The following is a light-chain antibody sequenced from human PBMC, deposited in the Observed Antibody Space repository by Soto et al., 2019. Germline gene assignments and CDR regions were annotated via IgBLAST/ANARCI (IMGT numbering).Light chain of an antibody. CDR1: DSDVGGYNY. J-gene: IGLJ2*01. CDR3: RSSTNYFTPRVV. CDR2: GVY. V-gene: IGLV2-14*01. Sequence: QSALTQPASVSGSPGQSITISCTGTDSDVGGYNYVSWYQQHPGKAPKLMIYGVYNRPSGVSNRFSGSKSGNTASLTISGLQAEEGADYDCRSSTNYFTPRVVFAGGTKLPVL.